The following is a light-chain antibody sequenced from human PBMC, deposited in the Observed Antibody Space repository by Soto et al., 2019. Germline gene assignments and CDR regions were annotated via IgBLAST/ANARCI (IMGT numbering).Light chain of an antibody. J-gene: IGKJ5*01. V-gene: IGKV3-20*01. CDR1: QSVSSSY. CDR3: QQYGSSPPIT. Sequence: EIVLTQSPGTLSLSPGERATLSCRASQSVSSSYLAWYQQKPGQAPRLLIYGASSRATGIPDRFSGSESGTGFTLTIRRREHEDFAVYCCQQYGSSPPITFGQGTRLEIK. CDR2: GAS.